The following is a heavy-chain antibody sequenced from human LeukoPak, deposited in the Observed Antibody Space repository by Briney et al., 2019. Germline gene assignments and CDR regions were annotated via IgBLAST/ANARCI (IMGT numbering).Heavy chain of an antibody. D-gene: IGHD3-10*01. CDR1: GFTFSSYD. CDR3: ARAGDYYGSGSYFQRGAFDI. CDR2: IGTAGDT. V-gene: IGHV3-13*01. Sequence: GGSLRLSCAASGFTFSSYDMHWVRQATGKGLEWVSAIGTAGDTYHPGSVKGRFTISRENAKNSLYLQMNSLRAGDTAVYYCARAGDYYGSGSYFQRGAFDIWGQGTMVTVSS. J-gene: IGHJ3*02.